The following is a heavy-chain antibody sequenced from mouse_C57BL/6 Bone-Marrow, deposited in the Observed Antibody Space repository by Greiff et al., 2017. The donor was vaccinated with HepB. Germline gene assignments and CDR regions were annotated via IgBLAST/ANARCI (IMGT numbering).Heavy chain of an antibody. V-gene: IGHV1-5*01. D-gene: IGHD1-1*01. Sequence: EVQLQQSGTVLARPGASVKMSCKTSGYTFTSYWMHWVKQRPGQGLAWIGAIYPGNSDTSYNQKFKGKAKLTAVTSASTAYMELSSLTNEDSAVYYCTRAGYYGSSQGFAYWGQGTLVTVSA. CDR2: IYPGNSDT. J-gene: IGHJ3*01. CDR3: TRAGYYGSSQGFAY. CDR1: GYTFTSYW.